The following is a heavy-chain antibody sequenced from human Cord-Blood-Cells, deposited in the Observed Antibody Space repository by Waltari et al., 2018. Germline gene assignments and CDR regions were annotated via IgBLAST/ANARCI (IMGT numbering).Heavy chain of an antibody. CDR2: NNPNSGGT. Sequence: QVQLVQSGAEVKKPGASVKVSCKASGYTFTGYYMHWVRQAPGQGLEWMGWNNPNSGGTNYAQKVQGWVTMTRDTSISTAYMELSRLRSDDTAVYYCARTNESYWYFDLRGRGTLVTVSS. D-gene: IGHD1-1*01. CDR1: GYTFTGYY. CDR3: ARTNESYWYFDL. V-gene: IGHV1-2*04. J-gene: IGHJ2*01.